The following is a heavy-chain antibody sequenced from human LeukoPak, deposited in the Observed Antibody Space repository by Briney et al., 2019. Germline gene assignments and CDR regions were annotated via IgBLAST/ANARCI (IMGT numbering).Heavy chain of an antibody. Sequence: PGGSLRLSCAASGFTFRTYEMHWVRQAPGKGLEWVSYISRGGNSIYYADSVKGRFTISRDDAKNSLFLQMNSLRGEDTAVYYCARGSFSDYYYYMDVWGKGTTVTVSS. V-gene: IGHV3-48*03. CDR2: ISRGGNSI. CDR3: ARGSFSDYYYYMDV. J-gene: IGHJ6*03. CDR1: GFTFRTYE. D-gene: IGHD3-3*02.